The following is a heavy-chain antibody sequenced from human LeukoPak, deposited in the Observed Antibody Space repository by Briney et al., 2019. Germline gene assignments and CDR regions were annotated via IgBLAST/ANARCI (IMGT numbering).Heavy chain of an antibody. CDR1: GFTISYYG. CDR2: ISQDGIDK. Sequence: GGSLRLSCAASGFTISYYGMHWVRQAPGKGLEWVAVISQDGIDKYYADSVKGQVTISRDNSRNTLYLQMNSPRAEDTAVYYCARGSSAYGHPLSPLLDSWGQGTLVLVSS. CDR3: ARGSSAYGHPLSPLLDS. J-gene: IGHJ4*02. D-gene: IGHD6-19*01. V-gene: IGHV3-30*03.